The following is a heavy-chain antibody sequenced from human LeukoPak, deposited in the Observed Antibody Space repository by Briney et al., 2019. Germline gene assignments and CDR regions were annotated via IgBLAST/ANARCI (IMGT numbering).Heavy chain of an antibody. Sequence: PSGTLSLTCGVSGGSISNTNWWTWVRQPPGKGLEWIGEVNLQGSTNYNPSLKSRVAISVDKSESHISLKLTSVTAADTAVYYCARQPPQLVEWYFDYWGQGTLVTVSS. D-gene: IGHD6-13*01. CDR1: GGSISNTNW. CDR3: ARQPPQLVEWYFDY. J-gene: IGHJ4*02. CDR2: VNLQGST. V-gene: IGHV4-4*02.